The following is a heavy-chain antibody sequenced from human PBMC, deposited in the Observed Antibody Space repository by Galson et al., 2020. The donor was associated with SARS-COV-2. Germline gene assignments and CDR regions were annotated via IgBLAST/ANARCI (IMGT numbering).Heavy chain of an antibody. V-gene: IGHV1-46*01. CDR3: ARDSQGGNDYNYLLF. CDR2: INPSGGGT. Sequence: ASVKVSCKASGYTFTSYYIHWVRQAPGQGLEWMGIINPSGGGTTYAQKFQGRVTMTRETSTSTVYMELSSLRSEDTAVYYCARDSQGGNDYNYLLFWGQGTLVTVSS. J-gene: IGHJ4*02. D-gene: IGHD4-4*01. CDR1: GYTFTSYY.